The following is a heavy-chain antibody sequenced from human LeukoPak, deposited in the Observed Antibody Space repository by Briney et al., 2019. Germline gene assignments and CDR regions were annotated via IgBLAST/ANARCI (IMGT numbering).Heavy chain of an antibody. Sequence: KASQTLSLTCAVSGGSISSGGYSWSWIRQPPGKGLECIGYIYHSGSTYYNPSLKSRVTISVDRSKNQFSLKLSSVTAADTAVYYCAREQSLRQKKQVRRYYYYGMDVWGQGTTVTVSS. CDR3: AREQSLRQKKQVRRYYYYGMDV. CDR2: IYHSGST. V-gene: IGHV4-30-2*01. CDR1: GGSISSGGYS. J-gene: IGHJ6*02.